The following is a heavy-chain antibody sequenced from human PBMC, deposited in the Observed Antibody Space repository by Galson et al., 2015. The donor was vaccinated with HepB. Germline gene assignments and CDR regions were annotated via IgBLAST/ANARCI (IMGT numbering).Heavy chain of an antibody. D-gene: IGHD6-19*01. CDR1: GYTFTGYY. CDR3: ARGIAVAEPGPYYYYYGMDV. Sequence: SVKVSCKASGYTFTGYYMHWVRQAPGQGLEWMGWINPNSGGTNYAQKFQGWVTMTRDTSISTAYMELSRLRSDDTAVYYCARGIAVAEPGPYYYYYGMDVWGQGTTVTVSS. J-gene: IGHJ6*02. V-gene: IGHV1-2*04. CDR2: INPNSGGT.